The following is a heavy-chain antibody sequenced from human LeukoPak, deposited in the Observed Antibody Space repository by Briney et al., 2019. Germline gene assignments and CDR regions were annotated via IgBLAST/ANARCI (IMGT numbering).Heavy chain of an antibody. Sequence: EASVKVSCTASGYTFTSYYMHWVRQAPGQGLEWMGIINPSGGSTSYAQKFQGRVTMTRDTSTSTVYMELSSLRSEDTAVYYCARGATYYYDSSGYYGPYFDYWGQGTLVTVSS. CDR2: INPSGGST. J-gene: IGHJ4*02. CDR3: ARGATYYYDSSGYYGPYFDY. D-gene: IGHD3-22*01. V-gene: IGHV1-46*01. CDR1: GYTFTSYY.